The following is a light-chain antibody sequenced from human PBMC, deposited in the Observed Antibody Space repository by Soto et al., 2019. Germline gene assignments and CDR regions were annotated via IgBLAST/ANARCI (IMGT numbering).Light chain of an antibody. J-gene: IGLJ1*01. V-gene: IGLV2-14*03. CDR1: SSDVGAFNY. CDR3: NPYTSNNTYV. Sequence: QSALTQPASVSGSPGQAITISCSGTSSDVGAFNYVSWYQQHPGKAPKLMIYDVSNRPSGVSNRFSGSKSGNTASLTISGLRAEDEADYYCNPYTSNNTYVFGTGTKLTVL. CDR2: DVS.